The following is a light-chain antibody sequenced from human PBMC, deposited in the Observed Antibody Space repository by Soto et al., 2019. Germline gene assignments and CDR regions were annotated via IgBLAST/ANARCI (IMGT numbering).Light chain of an antibody. J-gene: IGKJ2*01. CDR2: AAS. V-gene: IGKV1-39*01. CDR3: QQCHTTPYT. Sequence: DIQMTQSPSSLSASFGDRVTLTCQASQNIDTYLNLYQQKPGTAPKLLMNAASSLHSEVPSRFSGSGSATDSTLSISGPQPEDFATYCCQQCHTTPYTFGEGTKLEI. CDR1: QNIDTY.